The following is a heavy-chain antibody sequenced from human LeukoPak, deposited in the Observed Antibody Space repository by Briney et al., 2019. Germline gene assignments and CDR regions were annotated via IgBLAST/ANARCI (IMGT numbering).Heavy chain of an antibody. CDR1: GGSISSGSYY. CDR3: ARDLYSNSHAFDI. J-gene: IGHJ3*02. Sequence: SETLSLTCTVSGGSISSGSYYWSWIRQPAGKGLEWIGRIYTSGSTNYNPSLKSRVTISVDTSKNQFSLKLSSVTAADTAVYYCARDLYSNSHAFDIWGQGTMVTVSS. D-gene: IGHD4-11*01. V-gene: IGHV4-61*02. CDR2: IYTSGST.